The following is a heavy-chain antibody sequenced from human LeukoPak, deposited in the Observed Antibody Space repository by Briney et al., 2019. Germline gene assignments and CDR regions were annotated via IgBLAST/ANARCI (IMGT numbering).Heavy chain of an antibody. Sequence: HPGGSLRLSCAASGFTFSSYAMHWVRQAPGKGLEWVSFIRYDGSNKYYADSVKGRFTISRDNSKNTLYLQMNSLRAEDAAVYHCAREPGTAVAFDYWGQGTLVTVSS. J-gene: IGHJ4*02. CDR3: AREPGTAVAFDY. CDR1: GFTFSSYA. CDR2: IRYDGSNK. V-gene: IGHV3-30*02. D-gene: IGHD6-19*01.